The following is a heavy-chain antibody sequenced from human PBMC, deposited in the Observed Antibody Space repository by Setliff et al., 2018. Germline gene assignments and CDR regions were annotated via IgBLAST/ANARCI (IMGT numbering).Heavy chain of an antibody. CDR2: IFSDGTT. Sequence: PSETLSLTCSVSGDSINNFYWNWIRQSPGTGLEWIGYIFSDGTTYYNPSLKSRVAMSVDTSKKQFSLSLSAVTAADTAKYCCARAPLDYSSRAFDFWGQGTMVTVSS. D-gene: IGHD2-15*01. CDR3: ARAPLDYSSRAFDF. CDR1: GDSINNFY. V-gene: IGHV4-59*01. J-gene: IGHJ3*01.